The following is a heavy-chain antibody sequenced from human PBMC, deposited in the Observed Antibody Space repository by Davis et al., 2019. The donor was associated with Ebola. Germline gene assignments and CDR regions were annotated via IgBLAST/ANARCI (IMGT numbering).Heavy chain of an antibody. Sequence: SETLSPTCTVSGGTISSYYWSWIRQPPGKGLEWIGYIYYSGSTNYNPTLKSRVTIAVDRSKNQFSLKVSSVTAADTAVYYCARRDGYSLSLGYWGQGTLVTVSS. CDR2: IYYSGST. CDR1: GGTISSYY. J-gene: IGHJ4*02. CDR3: ARRDGYSLSLGY. V-gene: IGHV4-59*12. D-gene: IGHD5-24*01.